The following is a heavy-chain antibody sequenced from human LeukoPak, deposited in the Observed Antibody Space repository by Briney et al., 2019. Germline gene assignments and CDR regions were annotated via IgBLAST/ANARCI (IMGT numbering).Heavy chain of an antibody. Sequence: SETLSLTCTVSGGSVNSGSYFWSWIRQPPGKGLEWIGYIQNSARTNYNPFLESRVTISVDSSKDQFSLRLSSVTAADTAVYYCATDYSNFYGMDVWGQGTTVTVSS. CDR2: IQNSART. D-gene: IGHD4-11*01. V-gene: IGHV4-61*01. CDR3: ATDYSNFYGMDV. CDR1: GGSVNSGSYF. J-gene: IGHJ6*02.